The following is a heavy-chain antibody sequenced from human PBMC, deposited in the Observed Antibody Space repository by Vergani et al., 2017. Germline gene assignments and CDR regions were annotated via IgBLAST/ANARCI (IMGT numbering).Heavy chain of an antibody. D-gene: IGHD5-24*01. CDR2: ISSSSSYI. J-gene: IGHJ4*02. CDR3: ASDPADGYYSVDY. Sequence: EVQLVESGGGLVKPGGSLRLSCAASGFTFSSYSMNWVRQAPGKGLEWVSSISSSSSYIYYADSVKGRVTISRDNAKNSLYLQMNSLRAEDTAVYYCASDPADGYYSVDYWGQGTLVTVSS. CDR1: GFTFSSYS. V-gene: IGHV3-21*01.